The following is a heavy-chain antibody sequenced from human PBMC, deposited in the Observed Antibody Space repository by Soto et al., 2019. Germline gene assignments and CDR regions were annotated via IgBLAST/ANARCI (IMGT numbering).Heavy chain of an antibody. D-gene: IGHD6-19*01. Sequence: PGGSLRLSCAASGFTFSSYAMSWVRQAPGKGLEWVSAISGSGGSTYYADSVKGRFTISRDNSKNTLYLQMNSLRAEDTAVYYCAKDGALPGWYNCFDSWGQGTLVTVSS. J-gene: IGHJ5*01. CDR3: AKDGALPGWYNCFDS. CDR2: ISGSGGST. V-gene: IGHV3-23*01. CDR1: GFTFSSYA.